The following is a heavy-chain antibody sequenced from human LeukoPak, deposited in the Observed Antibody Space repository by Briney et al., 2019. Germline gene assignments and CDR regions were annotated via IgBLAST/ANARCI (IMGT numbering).Heavy chain of an antibody. V-gene: IGHV4-39*01. D-gene: IGHD1-1*01. CDR2: IYYTGRT. CDR3: AQSLGSGNWIGNWFDP. CDR1: GGSVSGSSYY. J-gene: IGHJ5*02. Sequence: SETLSLTCTVSGGSVSGSSYYWGWIRQPPGKGLEWTGTIYYTGRTYYNPSLESRLTISVDTSKNQFSLKLTSVTAADTAIYYCAQSLGSGNWIGNWFDPWGQGTLVTVSS.